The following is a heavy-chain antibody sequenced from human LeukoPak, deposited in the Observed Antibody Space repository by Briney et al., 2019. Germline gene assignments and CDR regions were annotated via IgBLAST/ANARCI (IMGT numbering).Heavy chain of an antibody. CDR3: AKDIWYSSSSFDY. Sequence: GGSLRLSCAASGFTFDDYAMHWVRQAPGKGLEWVSGISWNSGSIGYADSVEGRFTISRDNAKNSLYLQMNSLRAEDTALYYCAKDIWYSSSSFDYWGQGTLVTVSS. V-gene: IGHV3-9*01. J-gene: IGHJ4*02. D-gene: IGHD6-13*01. CDR2: ISWNSGSI. CDR1: GFTFDDYA.